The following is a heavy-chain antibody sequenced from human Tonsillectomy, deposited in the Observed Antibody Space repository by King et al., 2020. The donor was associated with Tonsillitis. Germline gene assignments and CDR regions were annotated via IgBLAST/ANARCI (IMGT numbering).Heavy chain of an antibody. CDR3: ARNYDSSGPGGY. Sequence: QRGKAGAEGKKMGEVGKGGGKEAGERWSSEERKGGREDRGQGLEWMGIINPSGGSTSYAQKFQGRVTMTRDTSTSTVYMELSSLRSEDTAVYYCARNYDSSGPGGYWGQGTLVTVSS. CDR2: INPSGGST. D-gene: IGHD3-22*01. CDR1: GERWSSEE. V-gene: IGHV1-46*03. J-gene: IGHJ4*02.